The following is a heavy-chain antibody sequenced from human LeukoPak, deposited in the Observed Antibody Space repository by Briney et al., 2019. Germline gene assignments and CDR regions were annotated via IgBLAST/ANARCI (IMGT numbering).Heavy chain of an antibody. CDR3: ARHRANSNFDY. Sequence: SQTLSLTCTVSGGSISSGGYYWSWIRQHPGKGLEWIGYIYYSGSTNYNPSLKSRVTISVDTSKNQFSLKLSSVTAADTAVYYCARHRANSNFDYWGQGTLVTVSS. CDR2: IYYSGST. J-gene: IGHJ4*02. V-gene: IGHV4-61*08. D-gene: IGHD1-1*01. CDR1: GGSISSGGYY.